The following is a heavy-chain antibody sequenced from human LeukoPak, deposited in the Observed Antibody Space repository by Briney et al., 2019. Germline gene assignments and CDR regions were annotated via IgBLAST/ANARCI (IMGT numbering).Heavy chain of an antibody. J-gene: IGHJ3*02. CDR1: GFTFNKYW. D-gene: IGHD2-21*02. CDR3: ARGDPYFRFCDI. V-gene: IGHV3-7*04. Sequence: GGSLRLSCAASGFTFNKYWMSWVRQAPGKGLEWVANIKQDGSEKYYVDSVKGRFTISRDNAKNSLYLQMNSLRADDTAVYYCARGDPYFRFCDIWGQGTMVTVSS. CDR2: IKQDGSEK.